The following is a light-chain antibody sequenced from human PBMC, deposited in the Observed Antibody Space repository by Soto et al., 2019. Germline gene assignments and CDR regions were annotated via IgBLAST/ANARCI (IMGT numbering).Light chain of an antibody. CDR1: SSDVGGYNY. CDR2: EVT. V-gene: IGLV2-8*01. CDR3: SSYAGSNNLV. Sequence: QSVLTQPPSASGSPGQSVTISFTGTSSDVGGYNYVSWYQQHPGKAPKLMIYEVTKRPSGVPDLFSGSKSGNTASLTVSGLQAEDEADYYCSSYAGSNNLVFGGGTKLTVL. J-gene: IGLJ2*01.